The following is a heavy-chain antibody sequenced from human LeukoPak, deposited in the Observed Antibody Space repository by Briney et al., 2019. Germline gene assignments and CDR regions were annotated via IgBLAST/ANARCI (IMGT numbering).Heavy chain of an antibody. Sequence: KPGGSLRLSCAASGFTFSNAWMSWVRQAPGKGLEWVGRIKSKTDGGTTDYAAPVKGRFTISRDDSKNTLHLQMNSLKTEDTAVYYCTTEKVGATYVVYYYYYMDVWGKGTTVTVSS. CDR1: GFTFSNAW. CDR2: IKSKTDGGTT. J-gene: IGHJ6*03. D-gene: IGHD1-26*01. CDR3: TTEKVGATYVVYYYYYMDV. V-gene: IGHV3-15*01.